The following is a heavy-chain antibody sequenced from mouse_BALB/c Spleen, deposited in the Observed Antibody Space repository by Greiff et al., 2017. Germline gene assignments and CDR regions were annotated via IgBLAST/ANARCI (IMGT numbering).Heavy chain of an antibody. D-gene: IGHD3-1*01. Sequence: VQLQQSGAELVKPGASVKLSCTASGFNIKDTYMHWVKQSPEQGLEWIGRIDPANGNTKYDPKFQGKATITADTSSNTAYLQLSSLTSEDTAVYYCARESSSDYFDYWGQGTTLTVAS. J-gene: IGHJ2*01. V-gene: IGHV14-3*02. CDR2: IDPANGNT. CDR3: ARESSSDYFDY. CDR1: GFNIKDTY.